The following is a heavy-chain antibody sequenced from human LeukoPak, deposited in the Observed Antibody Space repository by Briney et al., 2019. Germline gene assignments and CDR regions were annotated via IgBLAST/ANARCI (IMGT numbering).Heavy chain of an antibody. V-gene: IGHV3-9*01. CDR2: ISWNRGSI. CDR1: GFTFDDYA. J-gene: IGHJ4*02. Sequence: GGSLRLSCAASGFTFDDYAMHWVRQAPGKGLEWVSGISWNRGSIGYADSVKGRFTISRDNAKNSLYLQMNSLRAEDTAVYYCARVDYSKSSDYWGQGTLVTVSS. D-gene: IGHD4-11*01. CDR3: ARVDYSKSSDY.